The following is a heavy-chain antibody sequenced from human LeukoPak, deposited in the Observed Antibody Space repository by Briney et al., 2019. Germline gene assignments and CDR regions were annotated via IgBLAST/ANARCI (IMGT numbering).Heavy chain of an antibody. V-gene: IGHV3-48*01. CDR1: GFTFSSYA. J-gene: IGHJ4*02. D-gene: IGHD3-22*01. Sequence: GGSLRLSCAASGFTFSSYAMNWVRQAPGKGLEWVSYISSSSSTIYYADSVKGRFTISRDNAKNSLYLQMNSLRAEDTAVYYCASHLPYYYDSSGYYYVEYWGQGTLVTVSS. CDR2: ISSSSSTI. CDR3: ASHLPYYYDSSGYYYVEY.